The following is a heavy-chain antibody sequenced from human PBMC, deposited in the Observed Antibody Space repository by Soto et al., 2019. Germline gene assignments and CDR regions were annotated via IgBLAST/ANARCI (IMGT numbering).Heavy chain of an antibody. CDR3: VRRLTTTVTAMGY. Sequence: QVQLEESGGGVVQPGRSLRLSCKGSGFTFSSYAIQWVRQAPGKGLEGVAAISDDGTNKHTADSLKGRFTISRDNSRNTVYLQVNSLRVEDTAVYYCVRRLTTTVTAMGYWGQGTPVTVSS. CDR1: GFTFSSYA. CDR2: ISDDGTNK. J-gene: IGHJ4*02. D-gene: IGHD4-17*01. V-gene: IGHV3-30-3*01.